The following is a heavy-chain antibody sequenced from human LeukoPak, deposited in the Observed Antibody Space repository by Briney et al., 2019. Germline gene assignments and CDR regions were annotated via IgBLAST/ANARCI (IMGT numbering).Heavy chain of an antibody. CDR2: INHSGST. Sequence: SETLSLTCAVYGGSFSGYYWSWIRQPPGKGLEWIGEINHSGSTNYNPSLKSRVTISVDTSKNQFSLKLSSVTAADTAVYYCASHMITFGGVIADDAFDIWGQGTMVTVSS. J-gene: IGHJ3*02. CDR3: ASHMITFGGVIADDAFDI. V-gene: IGHV4-34*01. CDR1: GGSFSGYY. D-gene: IGHD3-16*02.